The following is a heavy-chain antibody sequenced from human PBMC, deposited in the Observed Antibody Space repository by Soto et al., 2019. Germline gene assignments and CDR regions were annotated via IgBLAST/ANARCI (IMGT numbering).Heavy chain of an antibody. CDR1: EFTVSSNY. CDR2: IDTAGRA. CDR3: ARGATYYDFWSGHYTSYTYYGMDV. J-gene: IGHJ6*02. D-gene: IGHD3-3*01. V-gene: IGHV3-53*01. Sequence: EVQLVESGGGLIQPGGSLRVSCAASEFTVSSNYMTWFRQAPGKGLEWVSVIDTAGRANYAESVKGRFTNSRDNSKNTLYRQMHSLRVEDTAVYYCARGATYYDFWSGHYTSYTYYGMDVWGQGTTVTVS.